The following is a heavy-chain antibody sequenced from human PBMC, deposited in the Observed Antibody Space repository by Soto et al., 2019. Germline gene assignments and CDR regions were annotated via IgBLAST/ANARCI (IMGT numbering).Heavy chain of an antibody. CDR2: INAGNGHT. CDR1: GYTFTVYA. V-gene: IGHV1-3*01. D-gene: IGHD2-8*01. J-gene: IGHJ4*02. CDR3: ARGPHPYFNDY. Sequence: ASVKVSCKASGYTFTVYAIHWVRQAPGQRLEWMGWINAGNGHTKYSQKFQGRVTITRDTSASTAYMELSSLRSEDTALYYCARGPHPYFNDYWGQGTLVTVSS.